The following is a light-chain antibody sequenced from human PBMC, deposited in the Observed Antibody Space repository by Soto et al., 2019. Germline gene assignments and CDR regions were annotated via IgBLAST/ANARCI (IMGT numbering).Light chain of an antibody. J-gene: IGLJ2*01. CDR2: DVS. Sequence: QSALTQPRSVSGSPGQSVTISCTGTSSDVGTYNYVSWYQQHPGKAPKLMIYDVSQRPSGVPDRFSGSKSGNTASLTISGLQAEVDPDYYSSSYGGSYPSVFGGGTKLPVL. V-gene: IGLV2-11*01. CDR1: SSDVGTYNY. CDR3: SSYGGSYPSV.